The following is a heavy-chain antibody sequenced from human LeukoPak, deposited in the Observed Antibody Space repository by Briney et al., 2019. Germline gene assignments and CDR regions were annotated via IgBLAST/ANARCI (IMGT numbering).Heavy chain of an antibody. CDR1: GGSISSGGYY. V-gene: IGHV4-39*07. CDR3: ARAFTVVVAAPNWFDP. CDR2: IYYSGST. Sequence: SETLSLTCTVSGGSISSGGYYWSWIRQHPGKGLEWIGSIYYSGSTYYNPSLKSRVTISVDTSKNQFSLKLSSVTAADTAVYYCARAFTVVVAAPNWFDPWGQGTLVTVSS. J-gene: IGHJ5*02. D-gene: IGHD2-15*01.